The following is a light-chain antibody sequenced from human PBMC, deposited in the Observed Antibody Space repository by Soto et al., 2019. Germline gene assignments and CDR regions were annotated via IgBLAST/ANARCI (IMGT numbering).Light chain of an antibody. CDR2: EVR. J-gene: IGLJ2*01. Sequence: QSALTQPASASGSPGQSITISYAGTMRDVGAYNLVSWYQQHPGRAPQLMIYEVRNRPSGISFRCSGSNSGNTASLTISGLQAEDEADYYCCSYTSKRSLIFGGGTKLTVL. CDR1: MRDVGAYNL. V-gene: IGLV2-14*01. CDR3: CSYTSKRSLI.